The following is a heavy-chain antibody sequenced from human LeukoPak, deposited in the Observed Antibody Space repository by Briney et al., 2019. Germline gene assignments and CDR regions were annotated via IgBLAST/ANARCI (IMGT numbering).Heavy chain of an antibody. CDR1: GYSISSGYY. V-gene: IGHV4-38-2*01. D-gene: IGHD3-16*01. Sequence: KPSETLSLTCAVSGYSISSGYYWGWIRQPPGKGLEWIGSIYHSGSTYYNPSLKSRVTISVDTSKNQFSLKLSSVTAADTAVYYCARNLGGGVDYWGQGTLVTVSS. J-gene: IGHJ4*02. CDR3: ARNLGGGVDY. CDR2: IYHSGST.